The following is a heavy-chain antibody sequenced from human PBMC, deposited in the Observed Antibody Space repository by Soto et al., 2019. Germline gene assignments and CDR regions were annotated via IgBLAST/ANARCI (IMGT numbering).Heavy chain of an antibody. V-gene: IGHV3-53*01. D-gene: IGHD2-15*01. CDR2: IYSGGST. CDR1: GFTVSSNY. Sequence: GGSLRLSCAASGFTVSSNYMSWVRQAPGKGLGWVSVIYSGGSTYYADSVKGRFTISRDNSKNTLYLQMNSLRAEDTAVYYCAKDPGYCSGGSCSNFDYWGQGTLVTVSS. J-gene: IGHJ4*02. CDR3: AKDPGYCSGGSCSNFDY.